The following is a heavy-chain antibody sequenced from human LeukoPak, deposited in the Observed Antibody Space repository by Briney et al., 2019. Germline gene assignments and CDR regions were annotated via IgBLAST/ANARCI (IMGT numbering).Heavy chain of an antibody. CDR3: ARGSYGDSANWFDP. V-gene: IGHV4-59*01. Sequence: SETLSLTCTVSGGSISSYYWSWIRQPPGKGLEWIGYIYYSGSTNYNPSLKSRVTISVDTSKNQFSLKLSSVTAADTAVYYCARGSYGDSANWFDPWGQGTLVTVSS. CDR2: IYYSGST. CDR1: GGSISSYY. D-gene: IGHD4-17*01. J-gene: IGHJ5*02.